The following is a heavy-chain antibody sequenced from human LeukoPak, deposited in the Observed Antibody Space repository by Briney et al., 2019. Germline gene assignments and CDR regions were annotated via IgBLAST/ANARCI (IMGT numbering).Heavy chain of an antibody. V-gene: IGHV3-74*01. D-gene: IGHD2-2*02. CDR1: GFTFSSNW. Sequence: GGSLRLSCEASGFTFSSNWMHWVRQDPGKGLVWVSHINSDGSTTSYADSVRGRFTISRDNAKNTLYLQMNSLRAEDTAVYYCARRVVPAAISPRDYYYYYMDVWGKGTTVTVSS. J-gene: IGHJ6*03. CDR2: INSDGSTT. CDR3: ARRVVPAAISPRDYYYYYMDV.